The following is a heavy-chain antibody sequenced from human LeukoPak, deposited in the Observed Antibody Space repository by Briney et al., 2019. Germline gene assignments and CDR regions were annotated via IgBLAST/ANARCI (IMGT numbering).Heavy chain of an antibody. D-gene: IGHD1-26*01. V-gene: IGHV4-39*01. CDR3: ARLPGGY. J-gene: IGHJ4*02. Sequence: SETLSLTCTVSGGSLSSTSSYWGWIRQPPGKGLEWIGYIHYGGNTNYNPSLKSRVTISFDTSKNQFSLNLISATAADTAVYYRARLPGGYWGQGTLVIVSS. CDR1: GGSLSSTSSY. CDR2: IHYGGNT.